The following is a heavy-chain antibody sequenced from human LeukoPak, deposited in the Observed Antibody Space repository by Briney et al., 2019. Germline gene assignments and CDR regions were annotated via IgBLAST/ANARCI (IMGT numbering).Heavy chain of an antibody. V-gene: IGHV4-59*08. CDR1: GGSMSSYY. CDR2: IYYSGST. J-gene: IGHJ3*02. D-gene: IGHD3-10*01. CDR3: ARRRGDYGSGELNI. Sequence: SETLSLTCTVSGGSMSSYYWSWIRQPPGKGLEWIGYIYYSGSTTYNPSLKSRVTISVDTSKNQFSLKLSPVTAADTAVYYCARRRGDYGSGELNIWGQGTMVTVSS.